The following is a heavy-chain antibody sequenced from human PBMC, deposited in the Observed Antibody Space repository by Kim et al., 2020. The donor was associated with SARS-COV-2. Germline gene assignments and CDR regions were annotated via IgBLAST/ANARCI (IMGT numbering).Heavy chain of an antibody. J-gene: IGHJ5*02. CDR2: INTNTGNP. CDR1: GYTFTSYA. V-gene: IGHV7-4-1*02. Sequence: ASVKVSCKASGYTFTSYAMNWVRQAPGQGLEWMGWINTNTGNPTYAQGFTGRFVFSLDTSVSTAYLQISSLKAEDTAVYYCARSYDSSGYWYWFDPWGQGTLVTVSS. CDR3: ARSYDSSGYWYWFDP. D-gene: IGHD3-22*01.